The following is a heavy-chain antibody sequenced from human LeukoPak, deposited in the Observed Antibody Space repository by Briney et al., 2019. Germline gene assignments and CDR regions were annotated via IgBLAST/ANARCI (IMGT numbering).Heavy chain of an antibody. V-gene: IGHV3-64D*09. CDR1: RFTFSSYA. CDR3: VKGSNLRYFDWLNDY. D-gene: IGHD3-9*01. J-gene: IGHJ4*02. CDR2: ISSNGGST. Sequence: GGSLRLSCSASRFTFSSYAMHWVRQAPGKGLEYVSAISSNGGSTYYADSVKGRFTISRDNSKNTLYLQMSSLRAEDTAVYYCVKGSNLRYFDWLNDYWGQGTLVTVSS.